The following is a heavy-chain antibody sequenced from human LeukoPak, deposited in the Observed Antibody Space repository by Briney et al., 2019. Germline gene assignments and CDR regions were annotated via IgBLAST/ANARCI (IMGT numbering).Heavy chain of an antibody. CDR3: AKEYGPGSYYYDY. D-gene: IGHD3-10*01. J-gene: IGHJ4*01. CDR2: ISASGVST. V-gene: IGHV3-23*01. Sequence: GWALRLSCAASGFTFSTYAMTWVRQAPGKGLEWVSGISASGVSTHYADSVKGRFTISRDNSKNTLYLQMNSLRAEDMAVYYCAKEYGPGSYYYDYWGHGTLVTVSS. CDR1: GFTFSTYA.